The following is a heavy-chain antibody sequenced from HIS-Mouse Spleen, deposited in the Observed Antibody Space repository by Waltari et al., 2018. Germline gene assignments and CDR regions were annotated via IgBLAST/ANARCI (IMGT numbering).Heavy chain of an antibody. CDR3: AREIPYSSSWYDWYFDL. Sequence: QLQLQESGPGLVKPSETLSLTCTVPAGSLSSSRYYWGWIRQPPGKGLEWIGSIYYSGSTYYNPSLKSRVTISVDTSKNQFSLKLSSVTAADTAVYYCAREIPYSSSWYDWYFDLWGRGTLVTVSS. D-gene: IGHD6-13*01. CDR2: IYYSGST. V-gene: IGHV4-39*07. J-gene: IGHJ2*01. CDR1: AGSLSSSRYY.